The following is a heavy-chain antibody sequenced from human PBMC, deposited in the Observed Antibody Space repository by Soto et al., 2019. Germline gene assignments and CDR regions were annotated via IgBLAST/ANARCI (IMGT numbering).Heavy chain of an antibody. CDR2: IYESGST. V-gene: IGHV4-30-2*01. Sequence: SETLSLTCAVSGGSISSGVYSWSWIRQPPGRGLEWIGYIYESGSTYYNPSLTSRVTISQDRSMNQFSLELTSVTAADTAVYYCARHAYTSSSSCFDPWGQGTLVTVSS. CDR3: ARHAYTSSSSCFDP. D-gene: IGHD6-6*01. J-gene: IGHJ5*02. CDR1: GGSISSGVYS.